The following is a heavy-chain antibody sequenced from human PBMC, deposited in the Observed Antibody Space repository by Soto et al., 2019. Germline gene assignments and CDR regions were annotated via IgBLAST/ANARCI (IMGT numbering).Heavy chain of an antibody. CDR1: GFTFSSYA. Sequence: PGGSLRLSCAASGFTFSSYAMSWVRQAPGKGLEWVSAISGSGGSTYYADSVKGRFTISRDNSKNTLYLQMNSLRAGDTAVYYCAKSVGARYSSGGGQFDPWGQGTLVTVSS. D-gene: IGHD6-19*01. J-gene: IGHJ5*02. CDR2: ISGSGGST. V-gene: IGHV3-23*01. CDR3: AKSVGARYSSGGGQFDP.